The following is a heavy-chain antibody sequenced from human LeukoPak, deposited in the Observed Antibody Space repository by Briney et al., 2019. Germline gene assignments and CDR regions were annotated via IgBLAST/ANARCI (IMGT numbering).Heavy chain of an antibody. D-gene: IGHD5-12*01. CDR1: GGSISSYY. CDR2: IYYSGST. V-gene: IGHV4-59*06. Sequence: PSETLSLTCTVSGGSISSYYWSWIRQPPGKGLEWIGYIYYSGSTYYNPSLKSRVTISVDTSKNQFSLKLSSVTAADTAVYYCASHVDIVAYGAAYWGQGTLVTVSS. J-gene: IGHJ4*02. CDR3: ASHVDIVAYGAAY.